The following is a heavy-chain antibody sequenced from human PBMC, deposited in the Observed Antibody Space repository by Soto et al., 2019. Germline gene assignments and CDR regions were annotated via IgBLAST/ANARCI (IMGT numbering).Heavy chain of an antibody. Sequence: ASVKVSCKASGYTFTGYYMHWVRQAPGQGLEWMGWINPNSGGTNYAQKFQGWVTMTRDTSISTAYMEQSRLRSDDTAVYYCARDTHDTDTGGSWSGYYYYYGMDVWGQGTTVTVSS. CDR3: ARDTHDTDTGGSWSGYYYYYGMDV. D-gene: IGHD3-3*01. J-gene: IGHJ6*02. CDR2: INPNSGGT. V-gene: IGHV1-2*04. CDR1: GYTFTGYY.